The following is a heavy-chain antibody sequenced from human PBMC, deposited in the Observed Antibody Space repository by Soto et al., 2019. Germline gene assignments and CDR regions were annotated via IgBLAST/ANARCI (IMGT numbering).Heavy chain of an antibody. J-gene: IGHJ3*01. CDR3: AAERSGDTKS. Sequence: SESLFPTCAVSCGSTRSSSWWRWVREPPGQGLEWIGEIDHSGSTNYNPSLKRRVTISVAKSKDPFSLKLRSVKAADTAVYYCAAERSGDTKSWGQGKRVT. CDR1: CGSTRSSSW. CDR2: IDHSGST. D-gene: IGHD2-8*01. V-gene: IGHV4-4*02.